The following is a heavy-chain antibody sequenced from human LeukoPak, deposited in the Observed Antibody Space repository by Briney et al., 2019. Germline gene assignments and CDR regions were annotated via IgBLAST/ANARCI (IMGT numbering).Heavy chain of an antibody. CDR2: MNPNSGNT. V-gene: IGHV1-8*01. D-gene: IGHD2-2*01. J-gene: IGHJ4*02. CDR1: GYTFTSYD. Sequence: ASVKVSCKASGYTFTSYDINWVRQATGQGLEWMGWMNPNSGNTGYAQKFQGRVTMTRNTSISTAYMELSSLRSEDTAVYYCAKALYQLPYYFDYWGQGTLVTVSS. CDR3: AKALYQLPYYFDY.